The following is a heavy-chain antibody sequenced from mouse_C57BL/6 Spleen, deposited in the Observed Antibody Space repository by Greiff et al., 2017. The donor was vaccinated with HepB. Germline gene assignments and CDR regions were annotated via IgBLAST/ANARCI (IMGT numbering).Heavy chain of an antibody. J-gene: IGHJ1*03. CDR2: IDPSDSYT. V-gene: IGHV1-69*01. CDR3: ARGFSEWYFDV. Sequence: QVQLQQPGAELVMPGASVKLSCKASGYTFTSYWMHWVKQRPGQGLEWIGEIDPSDSYTNYNQKFKGKSTLTVDKSSSTAYMQLSSLTSEDSAVYDCARGFSEWYFDVWGKGTTVTVSS. CDR1: GYTFTSYW.